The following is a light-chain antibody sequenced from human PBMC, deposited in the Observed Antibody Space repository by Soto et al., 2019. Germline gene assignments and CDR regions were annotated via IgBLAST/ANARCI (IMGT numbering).Light chain of an antibody. V-gene: IGKV3-15*01. CDR3: QQYGSSPGT. J-gene: IGKJ1*01. CDR2: GAS. CDR1: QSVASN. Sequence: EIVMTQSPATLSVSPGERATLSCRASQSVASNLAWYQQKPGQAPRLLIYGASTRATGMPARFSGSGSGTEFTLTISSLQSEDFAVYYCQQYGSSPGTFGQGTKVEIK.